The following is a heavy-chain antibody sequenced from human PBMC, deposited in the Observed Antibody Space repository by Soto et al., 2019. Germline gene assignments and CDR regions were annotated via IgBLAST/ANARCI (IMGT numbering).Heavy chain of an antibody. V-gene: IGHV1-18*04. D-gene: IGHD3-22*01. Sequence: GASVKVSCKASGYTFTSYGISWVRQAPGQGLEWMGWISAYNGNTNYAQKLQGRVTMTTDTSTSTAYMELRSLRSDDTAVYYCARDRYYDSSGYSSPFDYWGQGTLVTVSS. CDR1: GYTFTSYG. CDR2: ISAYNGNT. J-gene: IGHJ4*02. CDR3: ARDRYYDSSGYSSPFDY.